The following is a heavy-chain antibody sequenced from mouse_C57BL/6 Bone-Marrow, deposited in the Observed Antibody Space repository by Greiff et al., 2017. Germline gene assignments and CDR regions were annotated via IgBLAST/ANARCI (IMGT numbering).Heavy chain of an antibody. V-gene: IGHV1-9*01. CDR1: GYTFTGYW. D-gene: IGHD1-1*01. CDR3: AMYYYGSKDY. Sequence: QVKLKQSGAELMKPGASVKLSCKATGYTFTGYWIAWVKQRPGHGLEWIGEILPGSGRTNYNEKFKGKATFTADTSYNTAYMQLSSLTTEDSAIYYCAMYYYGSKDYWGQGTTLTVSS. CDR2: ILPGSGRT. J-gene: IGHJ2*01.